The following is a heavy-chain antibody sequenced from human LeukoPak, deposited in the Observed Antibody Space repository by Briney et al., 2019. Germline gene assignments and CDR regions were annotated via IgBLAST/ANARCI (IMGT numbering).Heavy chain of an antibody. J-gene: IGHJ4*02. CDR3: AKLRVGATTELDY. D-gene: IGHD1-26*01. CDR2: IRYDGSNK. CDR1: GFTFSSYS. V-gene: IGHV3-30*02. Sequence: PGGSLRLSCAASGFTFSSYSMNWVRQAPGKGLEWVAFIRYDGSNKYYADSVKGRFTISRDNSKNTLYLQMNSLRAEDTAVYYCAKLRVGATTELDYWGQGTLVTVSS.